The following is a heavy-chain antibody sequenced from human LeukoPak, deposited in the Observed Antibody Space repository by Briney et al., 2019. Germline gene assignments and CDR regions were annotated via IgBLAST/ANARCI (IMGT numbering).Heavy chain of an antibody. D-gene: IGHD3-22*01. Sequence: SETLSLTCTVSGGSISSSSYYWGWIRQPPGKGLEWIGSIYYSGSTYYNPSLKSRVTISVDTSKNQFSLKLSSVTAADTAVYYCARGPSGYYYDSSGYSGMDVWGQGTTVTVSS. CDR3: ARGPSGYYYDSSGYSGMDV. V-gene: IGHV4-39*01. J-gene: IGHJ6*02. CDR2: IYYSGST. CDR1: GGSISSSSYY.